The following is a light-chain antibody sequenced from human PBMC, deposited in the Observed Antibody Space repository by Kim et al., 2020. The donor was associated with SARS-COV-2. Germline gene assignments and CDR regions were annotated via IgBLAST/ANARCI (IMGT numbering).Light chain of an antibody. J-gene: IGKJ4*02. Sequence: AIRMTQSPSTLSASTGDRVTITCRATHGANIYLAWYQQKPGKAPKLLISASSTLQSGVPSRFTGGGAGTDFSLAINSLQSEDFATYYCQQYYTYPLTFGGGTKLEI. CDR2: ASS. V-gene: IGKV1-8*01. CDR1: HGANIY. CDR3: QQYYTYPLT.